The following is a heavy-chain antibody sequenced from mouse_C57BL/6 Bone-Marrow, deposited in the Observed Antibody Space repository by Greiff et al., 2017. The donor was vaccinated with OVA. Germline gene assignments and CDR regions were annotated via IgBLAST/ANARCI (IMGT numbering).Heavy chain of an antibody. CDR3: ARSEGDWDWYFDV. V-gene: IGHV1-81*01. CDR2: IYPRSGNT. CDR1: GYTFTSYG. D-gene: IGHD4-1*01. Sequence: QVQLQQSGAELARPGASVKLSCKASGYTFTSYGISWVKQRTGQGLEWIGEIYPRSGNTYYNEKFKGKATLTADKSSSTAYMELRSLTSEDSAVYVCARSEGDWDWYFDVWGTGTTVTVSS. J-gene: IGHJ1*03.